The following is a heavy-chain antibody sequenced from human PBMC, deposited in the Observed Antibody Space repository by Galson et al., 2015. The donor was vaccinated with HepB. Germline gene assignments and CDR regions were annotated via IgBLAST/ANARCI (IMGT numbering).Heavy chain of an antibody. CDR3: ARAMVVGPLNYYSYYMNV. Sequence: SLRLSCAASGFTFSEYYMSWIRQAPGKGLDWVSFISSSGTSKYYADSVKGRFTVSRDNAKNSLYLEMNSLRAEDTAVYYCARAMVVGPLNYYSYYMNVWGKGTTVTVSS. D-gene: IGHD2-15*01. CDR1: GFTFSEYY. V-gene: IGHV3-11*01. J-gene: IGHJ6*03. CDR2: ISSSGTSK.